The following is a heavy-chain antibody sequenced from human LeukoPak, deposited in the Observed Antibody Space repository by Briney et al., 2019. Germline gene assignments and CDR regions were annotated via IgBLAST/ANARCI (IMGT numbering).Heavy chain of an antibody. CDR3: AKDLDYGDYTLVFDY. Sequence: GGSLRLSCAVSGFTFSSYGLHWVRQAPGKGLEWVAVISYDGSYKYYADSVKGRFTISRDNSKNTLYLQMNSLRAEDTAVYYCAKDLDYGDYTLVFDYWGQGTLVTVSS. CDR2: ISYDGSYK. CDR1: GFTFSSYG. J-gene: IGHJ4*02. D-gene: IGHD4-17*01. V-gene: IGHV3-30*18.